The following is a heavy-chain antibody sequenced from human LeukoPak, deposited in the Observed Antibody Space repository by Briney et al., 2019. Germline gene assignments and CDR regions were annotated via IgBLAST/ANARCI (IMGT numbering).Heavy chain of an antibody. Sequence: PSETLSLTCTVSGGSVSSSDYYWGWIRQPPGKGLEWIGSIYYNGSTYYKPSLKSRVTISVDTSKNQFSLKLSSVTAADTAVYYCARTRYYYNSRSYGAPYYFDYWGQGTLVTVSS. CDR2: IYYNGST. J-gene: IGHJ4*02. V-gene: IGHV4-39*01. D-gene: IGHD3-10*01. CDR3: ARTRYYYNSRSYGAPYYFDY. CDR1: GGSVSSSDYY.